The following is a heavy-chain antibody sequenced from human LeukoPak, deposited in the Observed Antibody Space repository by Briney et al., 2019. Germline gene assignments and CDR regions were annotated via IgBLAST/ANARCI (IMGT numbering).Heavy chain of an antibody. D-gene: IGHD6-13*01. Sequence: PGGSLRLSCAASGFTVSSNFMSWVRQAPGKGLEWVSVIYSGGYTVYTDSVKGRFTISRDNSKNTLYLQMNSLRAEDTAVYFCARASSTTSAGLFDFWGQGILVTVSS. CDR3: ARASSTTSAGLFDF. V-gene: IGHV3-53*01. CDR1: GFTVSSNF. J-gene: IGHJ4*02. CDR2: IYSGGYT.